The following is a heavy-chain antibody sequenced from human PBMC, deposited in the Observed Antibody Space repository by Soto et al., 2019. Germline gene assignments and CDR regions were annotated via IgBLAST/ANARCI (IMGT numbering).Heavy chain of an antibody. J-gene: IGHJ6*02. V-gene: IGHV3-33*01. CDR3: ARLHSSGYTHYYYYGMDV. Sequence: GGSLRLSCAASGFTFSSYGMHWVRQAPGKGLERVAVIWYDGSNKYYADSVKGRFTISRDNSKNTLYLQMNSLRAEDTAVYYCARLHSSGYTHYYYYGMDVWGQGTTVTVSS. D-gene: IGHD3-22*01. CDR2: IWYDGSNK. CDR1: GFTFSSYG.